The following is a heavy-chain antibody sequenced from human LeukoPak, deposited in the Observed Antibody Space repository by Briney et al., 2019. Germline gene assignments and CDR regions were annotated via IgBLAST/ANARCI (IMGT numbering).Heavy chain of an antibody. CDR3: ARVDKFSSWYDVVPYYFDY. D-gene: IGHD6-13*01. Sequence: GGSLRLSCAASGFTFSSYWMSWVRQAPGKGLEWVANIRQDGSEKYYVDSVKGRFTISRDNAKKSLYLQMNSLRAEDTAVYYCARVDKFSSWYDVVPYYFDYWGQGTMVTVSS. J-gene: IGHJ4*03. CDR2: IRQDGSEK. V-gene: IGHV3-7*01. CDR1: GFTFSSYW.